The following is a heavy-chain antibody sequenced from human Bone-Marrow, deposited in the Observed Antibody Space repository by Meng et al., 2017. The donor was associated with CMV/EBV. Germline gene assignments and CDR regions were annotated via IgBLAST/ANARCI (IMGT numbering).Heavy chain of an antibody. Sequence: KVSCKGSGYSFNSFNTYWIGWVRQMPGKGLEWMGIIYPGDSDTRYSPSFQGQVTISADKSISTAYLQWSSLKASDTAMYYCARLDCSSTSCYYFDYWGQGTRVTGSS. CDR2: IYPGDSDT. J-gene: IGHJ4*02. D-gene: IGHD2-2*01. CDR3: ARLDCSSTSCYYFDY. CDR1: GYSFNSFNTYW. V-gene: IGHV5-51*01.